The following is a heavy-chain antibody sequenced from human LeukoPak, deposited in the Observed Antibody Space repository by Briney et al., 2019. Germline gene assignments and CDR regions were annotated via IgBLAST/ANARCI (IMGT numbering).Heavy chain of an antibody. CDR3: ARETRRVTIWDYYYGMDV. Sequence: GASVKVSCKASGYTFTSYDINWVRQATGQGLEWMGWMNPNSGNTGYAQKFQGRVTMTRNTSISTAYMELSSLRSEDTAVYYCARETRRVTIWDYYYGMDVWGQGTTVTVSS. J-gene: IGHJ6*02. CDR2: MNPNSGNT. D-gene: IGHD3-3*01. V-gene: IGHV1-8*01. CDR1: GYTFTSYD.